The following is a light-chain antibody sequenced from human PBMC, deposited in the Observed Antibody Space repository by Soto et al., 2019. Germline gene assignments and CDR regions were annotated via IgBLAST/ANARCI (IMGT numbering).Light chain of an antibody. V-gene: IGKV1-33*01. Sequence: DLQMTQSPSSLSASVGDRVTITCQASQDISNYLNWYQQKPGKAPKLLIYDASNLETGVPSRFSGSGSGTDFTFTISSLPPEDIATYYCHQYDNLPLTFGGGTKVEIK. J-gene: IGKJ4*01. CDR3: HQYDNLPLT. CDR2: DAS. CDR1: QDISNY.